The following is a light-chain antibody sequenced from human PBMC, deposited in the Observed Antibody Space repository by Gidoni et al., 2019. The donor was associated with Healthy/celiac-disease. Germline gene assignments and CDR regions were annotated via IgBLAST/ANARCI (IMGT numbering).Light chain of an antibody. CDR3: QQSYSTPRIT. CDR1: QSISSY. Sequence: DIQMTQSPSSLSASVGDRVTITCRASQSISSYLNWYQQKPGKAPKRLIYAASRLQSGVPSKFSGSGSGTEFTLTISSMQPEDFATYYCQQSYSTPRITFGPGTKVDSK. CDR2: AAS. J-gene: IGKJ3*01. V-gene: IGKV1-39*01.